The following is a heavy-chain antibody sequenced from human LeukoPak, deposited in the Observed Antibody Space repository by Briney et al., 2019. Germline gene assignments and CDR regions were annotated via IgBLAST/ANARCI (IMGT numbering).Heavy chain of an antibody. CDR1: GFTVSSIY. D-gene: IGHD3-16*01. Sequence: GGSLRLSCAASGFTVSSIYMSWVRQAPGKGLEWVSVIYSGGNTYYADSVKGRFTISRDNSKNTQYLQMNSLRAEDTAVYYCARDRGGLGAFDIWGQGTMVTVSS. CDR2: IYSGGNT. J-gene: IGHJ3*02. V-gene: IGHV3-53*01. CDR3: ARDRGGLGAFDI.